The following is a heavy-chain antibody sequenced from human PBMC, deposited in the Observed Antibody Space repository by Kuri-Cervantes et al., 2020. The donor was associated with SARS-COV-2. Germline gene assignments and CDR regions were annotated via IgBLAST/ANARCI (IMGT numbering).Heavy chain of an antibody. D-gene: IGHD2-15*01. CDR1: GFTFSNY. V-gene: IGHV3-66*01. Sequence: GGSLRLSCAASGFTFSNYMSWVRQAPGKGLEWVSVIYSGGSTYYADSVKGRFTISRDNSKNTLYLQMNSLRAGDTAVYYCARAALGYCSGGSCYGFVYYYMDVWGKGTTVTVSS. CDR3: ARAALGYCSGGSCYGFVYYYMDV. CDR2: IYSGGST. J-gene: IGHJ6*03.